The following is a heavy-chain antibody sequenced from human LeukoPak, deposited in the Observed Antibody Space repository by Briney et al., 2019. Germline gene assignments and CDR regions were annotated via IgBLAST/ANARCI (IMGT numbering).Heavy chain of an antibody. CDR1: GFILSRYA. V-gene: IGHV3-23*01. Sequence: GGSLRLSCVASGFILSRYAMTWVRQAPGKGLEWVSAISDSGGSTYYADSVKGRFTISRDNSKNTLYLQMNSLRAEDTAVYYCAESPVQLERGGVVWYYYYYMDVWGKGTTVTVSS. D-gene: IGHD1-1*01. CDR2: ISDSGGST. J-gene: IGHJ6*03. CDR3: AESPVQLERGGVVWYYYYYMDV.